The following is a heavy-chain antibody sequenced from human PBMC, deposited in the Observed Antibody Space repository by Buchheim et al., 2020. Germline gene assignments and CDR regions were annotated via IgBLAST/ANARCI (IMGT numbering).Heavy chain of an antibody. D-gene: IGHD6-13*01. V-gene: IGHV3-30*18. CDR2: ISYDGSKI. CDR1: GFTFSHYG. J-gene: IGHJ4*02. CDR3: AKDLDSYSRSWYVPDDY. Sequence: QVQLVESGGGVVQPGRSLRLSCAASGFTFSHYGMHWVRQAPGKGLEWVAVISYDGSKIYYADSVKGRFTVSRDNSKNTVYLQMNSLRAEDTAVFYCAKDLDSYSRSWYVPDDYWGQGTL.